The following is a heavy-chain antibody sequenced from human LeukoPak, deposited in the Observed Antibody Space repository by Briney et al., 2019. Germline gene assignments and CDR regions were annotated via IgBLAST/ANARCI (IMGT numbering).Heavy chain of an antibody. D-gene: IGHD1-26*01. CDR1: GFTFSSYA. Sequence: GGSLSLSCAASGFTFSSYAMNWVRQAPGKGLGWVSTISDNGARTYYADSVKGRFTISRGNSKNTLYLKMNSLRAEDTAIYYCAKENLVGTTTAYDYWGQGTLVTVSS. V-gene: IGHV3-23*01. CDR3: AKENLVGTTTAYDY. CDR2: ISDNGART. J-gene: IGHJ4*02.